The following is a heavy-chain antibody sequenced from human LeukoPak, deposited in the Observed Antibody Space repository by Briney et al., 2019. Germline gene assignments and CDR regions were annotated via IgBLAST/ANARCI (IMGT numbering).Heavy chain of an antibody. CDR1: GFTFSSYW. D-gene: IGHD5-24*01. CDR2: INSDGSST. Sequence: GGSLRLSCAASGFTFSSYWMHWVRQAPGKGLVWVSRINSDGSSTSYADSVKDRFTISRDNSKNTLYLQMNSLRAEDTAVYYCARDRMATIGSYFDYWGQGTLVTVSS. J-gene: IGHJ4*02. CDR3: ARDRMATIGSYFDY. V-gene: IGHV3-74*01.